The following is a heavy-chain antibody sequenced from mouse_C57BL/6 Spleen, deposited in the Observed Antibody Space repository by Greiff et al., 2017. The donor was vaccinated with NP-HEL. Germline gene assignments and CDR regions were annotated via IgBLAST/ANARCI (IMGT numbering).Heavy chain of an antibody. V-gene: IGHV1-55*01. CDR3: AREVAYYSNYYAMDY. Sequence: QVQLQQPGAELVKPGASVKMSCKASGYTFTSYWITWVKQRPGQGLEWIGDIYPGSGSTNYNEKFKSKATLTVDTSSSTAYMQLSSLTSEDSAVYYCAREVAYYSNYYAMDYWGQGTSVTVSS. D-gene: IGHD2-12*01. J-gene: IGHJ4*01. CDR1: GYTFTSYW. CDR2: IYPGSGST.